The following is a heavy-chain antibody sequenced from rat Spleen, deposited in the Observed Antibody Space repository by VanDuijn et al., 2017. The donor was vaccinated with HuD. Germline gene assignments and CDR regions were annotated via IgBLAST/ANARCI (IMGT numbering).Heavy chain of an antibody. Sequence: EVQLVESGGGLVQPGRSMKLSCAASGFSFSSFPMAWVRQAPTKGLEWIASISTGGTNTYYRGSVKGRFTISRDNAKSTLYLQMDSLRSEDTATYYCARAGYLRDWYFDFWGLGTMVAVSS. V-gene: IGHV5-46*01. D-gene: IGHD2-2*01. CDR3: ARAGYLRDWYFDF. CDR1: GFSFSSFP. CDR2: ISTGGTNT. J-gene: IGHJ1*01.